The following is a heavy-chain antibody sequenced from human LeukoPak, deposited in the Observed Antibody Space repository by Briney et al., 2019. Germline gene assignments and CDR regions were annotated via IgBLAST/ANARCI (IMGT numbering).Heavy chain of an antibody. CDR1: GGTFSSYA. Sequence: ASVKVSCKASGGTFSSYAISWVRQAPGQGLEWMGGIIPIFGTANYAQKFQGRVTITTDESTSTAYMELSSLRSEDTAVYYCARGDCNNWGPRPFDYWGQGTLVTVSS. D-gene: IGHD7-27*01. CDR2: IIPIFGTA. CDR3: ARGDCNNWGPRPFDY. V-gene: IGHV1-69*05. J-gene: IGHJ4*02.